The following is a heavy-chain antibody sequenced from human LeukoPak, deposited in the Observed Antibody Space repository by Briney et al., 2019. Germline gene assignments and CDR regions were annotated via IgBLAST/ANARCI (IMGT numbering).Heavy chain of an antibody. Sequence: PGGSLRLSCAASGFTFSNAWMSWVRQAPGKGLEWVGRIKSKTDGGTTDYAAPVKGRFTISRDDSKNTLYLQMNSLTAEDTAVYYCARDPYSGAYGDTYYYYMDVWGKGTTVTISS. D-gene: IGHD1-26*01. CDR3: ARDPYSGAYGDTYYYYMDV. J-gene: IGHJ6*03. CDR2: IKSKTDGGTT. CDR1: GFTFSNAW. V-gene: IGHV3-15*01.